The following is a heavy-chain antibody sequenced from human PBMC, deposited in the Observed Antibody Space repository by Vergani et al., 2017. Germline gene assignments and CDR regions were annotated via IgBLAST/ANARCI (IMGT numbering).Heavy chain of an antibody. V-gene: IGHV4-34*01. CDR1: GGSFSGYY. CDR3: ARGHPFDP. Sequence: QVQLQQWGAGLLKPSETLSLTCAVYGGSFSGYYWSWIRQPPGKGLEWIGEINHSGSTNYNPSLKSRVTISVDTSKNQFSLKLSSVTAADTAVYYCARGHPFDPWGQGTLGTVSS. J-gene: IGHJ5*02. CDR2: INHSGST.